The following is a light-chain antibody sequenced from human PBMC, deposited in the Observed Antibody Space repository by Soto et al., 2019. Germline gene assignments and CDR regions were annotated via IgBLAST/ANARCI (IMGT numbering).Light chain of an antibody. CDR2: DAS. J-gene: IGKJ2*01. Sequence: DIQMTQSPSTVSASVGDRVTITCRASQSISIWLAWYQRKPGKAPNLLIYDASSLQSGVPSRFSGSGSGTEFTLTISGLQPDDFATYYCQQYNSFSPLTFGQGTKVEIK. CDR3: QQYNSFSPLT. CDR1: QSISIW. V-gene: IGKV1-5*01.